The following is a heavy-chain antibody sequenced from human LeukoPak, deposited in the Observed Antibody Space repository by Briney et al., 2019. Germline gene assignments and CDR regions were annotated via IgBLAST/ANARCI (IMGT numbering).Heavy chain of an antibody. CDR1: GGSFSGYY. J-gene: IGHJ1*01. V-gene: IGHV4-34*01. D-gene: IGHD1-26*01. CDR3: ARDSGRYSSGEEYFQH. Sequence: PSETLSLTCAVYGGSFSGYYWSWIRQPPGKGLEWIGEIKHSVITNYNPSIKSRVTISVATSKNPFSLKLSSVTAADTAVYYCARDSGRYSSGEEYFQHWGQGTLVTVSS. CDR2: IKHSVIT.